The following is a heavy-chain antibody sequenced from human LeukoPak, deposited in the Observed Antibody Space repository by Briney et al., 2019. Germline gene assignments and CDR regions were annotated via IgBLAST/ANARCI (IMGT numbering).Heavy chain of an antibody. J-gene: IGHJ6*02. D-gene: IGHD2-21*02. CDR1: GFTFSSYA. CDR3: ARGVTYGMDV. CDR2: ISGSGGST. V-gene: IGHV3-23*01. Sequence: LAGGSLRLSCAASGFTFSSYAMSWVRQAPGKGLEWVSGISGSGGSTYYADSVKGRFTISRDNAKNSLYLQMNSLRDEDTAVYYCARGVTYGMDVWGQGTTVTVSS.